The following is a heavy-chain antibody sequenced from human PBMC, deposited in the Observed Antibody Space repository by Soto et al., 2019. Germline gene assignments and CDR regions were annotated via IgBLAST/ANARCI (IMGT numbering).Heavy chain of an antibody. Sequence: GPAQVKPRQTLTLTCTFSGFSLTTSGVGVGWIRQSPGRAPEWLALIYWDDDKRYSPSLKSRLTITKDASKNQVVLTMADLDPADTATYYCAHRVLRTVFGLVTTTAIYFDFWGQGTPVAVSS. CDR2: IYWDDDK. CDR3: AHRVLRTVFGLVTTTAIYFDF. J-gene: IGHJ4*02. D-gene: IGHD3-3*01. V-gene: IGHV2-5*02. CDR1: GFSLTTSGVG.